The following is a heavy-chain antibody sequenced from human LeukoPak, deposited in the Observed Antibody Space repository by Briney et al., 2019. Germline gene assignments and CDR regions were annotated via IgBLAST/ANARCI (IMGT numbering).Heavy chain of an antibody. CDR3: AKPFDY. V-gene: IGHV3-30*18. CDR2: ISYDGSNK. J-gene: IGHJ4*02. Sequence: PGGSLRLSCAASGFTFSSYGMHWVRQAPGKGLEWVAVISYDGSNKYYADSVKGRFTISRDNSKNTLYLQMNSLRAEDTAVYYCAKPFDYWGQGTLVTVSS. CDR1: GFTFSSYG.